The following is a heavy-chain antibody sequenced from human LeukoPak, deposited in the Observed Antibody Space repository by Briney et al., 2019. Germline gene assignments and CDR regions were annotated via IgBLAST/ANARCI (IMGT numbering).Heavy chain of an antibody. D-gene: IGHD3-22*01. CDR1: GFTFSSYN. V-gene: IGHV3-48*04. Sequence: PGGSLRLSCAASGFTFSSYNMNWVRQAPGKGLEWVSYISSSGSTIYYADSVKGRFTISRDNSKNSLYLQMNSLRTEDTALYYCAKVLGYYDSSGYYQEGGFDYWGQGTLVTVSS. CDR2: ISSSGSTI. CDR3: AKVLGYYDSSGYYQEGGFDY. J-gene: IGHJ4*02.